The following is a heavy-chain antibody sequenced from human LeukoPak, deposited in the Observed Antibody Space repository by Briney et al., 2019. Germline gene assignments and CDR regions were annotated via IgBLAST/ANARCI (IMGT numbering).Heavy chain of an antibody. CDR2: VSGADDG. V-gene: IGHV3-23*01. Sequence: PGASLRLSCAASGFTFSTYTMSWVRQAPGKGLEWFSAVSGADDGYYADSVKGRFTISRDNSKNTLYLQMNSLRAEDTAVYYCAKARTPVTSYFDKWGQGTLVTVSS. D-gene: IGHD4-23*01. CDR1: GFTFSTYT. J-gene: IGHJ4*02. CDR3: AKARTPVTSYFDK.